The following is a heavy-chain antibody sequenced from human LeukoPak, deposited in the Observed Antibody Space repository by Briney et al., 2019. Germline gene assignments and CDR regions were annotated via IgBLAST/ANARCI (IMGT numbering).Heavy chain of an antibody. CDR3: ARHYTRDGYNLGY. CDR1: GYSFTSYW. Sequence: GESLKISCKGSGYSFTSYWIGWVRQMPGKGLEWMGIIYPGDPDTRYSPSFQGQVTISADKSISTAYLQWSSLKASDTAMYYCARHYTRDGYNLGYWGQGTLVTVSS. J-gene: IGHJ4*02. CDR2: IYPGDPDT. D-gene: IGHD5-24*01. V-gene: IGHV5-51*01.